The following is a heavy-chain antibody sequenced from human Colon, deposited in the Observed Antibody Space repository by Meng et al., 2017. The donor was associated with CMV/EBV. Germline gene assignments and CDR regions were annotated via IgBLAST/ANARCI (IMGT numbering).Heavy chain of an antibody. CDR2: ISAYNGET. CDR1: NYTFTNYG. CDR3: ARGSSSTMFGDYYYGMDV. V-gene: IGHV1-18*01. Sequence: ASVKVSCKGSNYTFTNYGIAWVRQAPGQGLEWMGWISAYNGETKYEEKIQDRVTMTTDTSTSTAYMELRSLRSDDTAVYYCARGSSSTMFGDYYYGMDVWGQGTTVTVSS. D-gene: IGHD3-3*01. J-gene: IGHJ6*02.